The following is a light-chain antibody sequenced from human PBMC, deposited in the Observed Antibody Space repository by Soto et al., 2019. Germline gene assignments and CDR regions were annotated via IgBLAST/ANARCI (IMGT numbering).Light chain of an antibody. CDR1: QSVSSSY. CDR2: GAS. V-gene: IGKV3-15*01. J-gene: IGKJ5*01. CDR3: QQYYDWPIT. Sequence: EIVLTPSPGTLSLSPGERATLSCRASQSVSSSYLAWYQQKPGQPPRLLIYGASTRATGFPDRFSGSGSGTEFTLTISSLHSEDFAVYYCQQYYDWPITFGQGTRLEIK.